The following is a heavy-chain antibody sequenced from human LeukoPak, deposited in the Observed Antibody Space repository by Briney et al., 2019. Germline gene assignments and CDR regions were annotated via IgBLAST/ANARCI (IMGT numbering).Heavy chain of an antibody. D-gene: IGHD6-19*01. J-gene: IGHJ4*02. CDR3: ARAPHIAVADIDY. CDR1: GYTFTSYG. V-gene: IGHV1-18*01. Sequence: ASVKVSCKASGYTFTSYGISWVRQAPGQGLEWMGWISAYNGNTNYAQKLQGRVTMTTDTSTSTAYTELRSLRSDDTAVYYCARAPHIAVADIDYWGQGTLVTVSS. CDR2: ISAYNGNT.